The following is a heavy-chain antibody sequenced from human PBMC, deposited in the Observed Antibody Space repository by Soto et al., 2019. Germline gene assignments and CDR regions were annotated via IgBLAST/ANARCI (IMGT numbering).Heavy chain of an antibody. CDR1: GGTFSSYA. V-gene: IGHV1-69*01. J-gene: IGHJ6*02. Sequence: QVQLVQSGAEVKKPGSSVKVSCKASGGTFSSYAISWVRQAPGQGLEWMGGIIPIFGTANYAQKFQGGVTITADESTSTAYMELSSLRSEDTAVYYCARDRIAAAGTGTYYYYGMDVWGQGTTVTVSS. CDR3: ARDRIAAAGTGTYYYYGMDV. CDR2: IIPIFGTA. D-gene: IGHD6-13*01.